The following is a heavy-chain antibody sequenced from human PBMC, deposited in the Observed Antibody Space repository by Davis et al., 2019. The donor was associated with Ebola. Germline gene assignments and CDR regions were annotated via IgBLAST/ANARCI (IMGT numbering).Heavy chain of an antibody. J-gene: IGHJ3*01. CDR1: GYTFTNYY. CDR2: IIPILSKT. D-gene: IGHD3-10*01. V-gene: IGHV1-69*04. CDR3: ARGVLQGTFDV. Sequence: SVKVSCKASGYTFTNYYMHWVRQAPGQGLEWMGRIIPILSKTNYAQKFQGRVTITADKSTSAAYLELSSLTSDDTAVYYCARGVLQGTFDVWGQGTMVTVSS.